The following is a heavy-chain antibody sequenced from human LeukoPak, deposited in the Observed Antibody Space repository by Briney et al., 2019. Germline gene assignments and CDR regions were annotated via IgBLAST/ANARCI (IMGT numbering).Heavy chain of an antibody. J-gene: IGHJ4*02. Sequence: KASETLSLTCAVYGGSFSGYYWSWIRQPPGKGLEWIGEINHSGRNNYNPSLKSRVTISVDMSKNQFSLKLSSVTAADTAVYYCARATGTKVPPGYWGQGTLVTVSS. D-gene: IGHD1-7*01. CDR3: ARATGTKVPPGY. CDR1: GGSFSGYY. CDR2: INHSGRN. V-gene: IGHV4-34*01.